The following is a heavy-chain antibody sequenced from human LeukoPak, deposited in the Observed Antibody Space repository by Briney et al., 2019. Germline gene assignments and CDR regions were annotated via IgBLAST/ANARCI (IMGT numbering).Heavy chain of an antibody. D-gene: IGHD3-9*01. J-gene: IGHJ4*02. V-gene: IGHV4-34*01. CDR3: ARDILTGYYHKPLDY. CDR2: INHSGST. CDR1: GGSFSCYY. Sequence: SETLSLTCAVYGGSFSCYYWDWIRQPPGKGLEWIGEINHSGSTNYNPSLKSRVTISVDTSKNQYSLKLSSVTAADTAVYYCARDILTGYYHKPLDYWGQGTLVTVSS.